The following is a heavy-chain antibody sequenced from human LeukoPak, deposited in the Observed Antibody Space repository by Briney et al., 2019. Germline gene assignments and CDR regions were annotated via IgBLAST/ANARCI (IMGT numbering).Heavy chain of an antibody. V-gene: IGHV4-28*01. D-gene: IGHD3-22*01. CDR3: VRKIDSSGYYQ. Sequence: SETLSLTCVVSGYSISSSNWWRWIRQPPGRGLEWIGYMYHTGITSYNPSLKSRVTISLDTSRNQFSLKLSSVTAVDTAIYYCVRKIDSSGYYQWGQGTLVTVSS. CDR1: GYSISSSNW. CDR2: MYHTGIT. J-gene: IGHJ4*02.